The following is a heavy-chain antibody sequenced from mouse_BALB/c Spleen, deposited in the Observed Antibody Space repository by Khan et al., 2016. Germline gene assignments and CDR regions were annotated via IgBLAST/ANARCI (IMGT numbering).Heavy chain of an antibody. CDR3: ARAPIYDGYGYFDY. D-gene: IGHD2-3*01. V-gene: IGHV2-6-7*01. J-gene: IGHJ2*01. CDR2: IWGDGST. CDR1: GFSLTGYG. Sequence: QMQLEESGPGLVAPSQSLSITCTVPGFSLTGYGVNWVRQPPGKGLEWLGMIWGDGSTDYNSALKSRLSISKDNSKSQVFLKMNSLQTDDTARYYCARAPIYDGYGYFDYWDQGTTLTVSS.